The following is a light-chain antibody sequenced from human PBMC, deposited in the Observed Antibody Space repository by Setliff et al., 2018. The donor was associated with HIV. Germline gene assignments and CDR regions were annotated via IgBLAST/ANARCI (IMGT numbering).Light chain of an antibody. J-gene: IGLJ1*01. CDR3: QVWDSSSDHPYV. CDR1: NIGSKS. V-gene: IGLV3-21*04. CDR2: YDS. Sequence: SYELTQPPSVSVAPGKTARITCGGNNIGSKSVHWYQQKPGQAPVLVISYDSDRPSGIPERFSGSNSGNTATLTISRVEAGDEADYHCQVWDSSSDHPYVFGTGTKVTVL.